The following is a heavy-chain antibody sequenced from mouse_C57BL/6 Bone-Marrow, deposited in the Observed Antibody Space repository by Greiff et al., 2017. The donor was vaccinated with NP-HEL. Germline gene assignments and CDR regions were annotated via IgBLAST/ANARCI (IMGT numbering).Heavy chain of an antibody. V-gene: IGHV1-64*01. Sequence: QVHVKQPGAELVKPGASVKLSCKASGYTFTSYWMHWVKQRPGQGLEWIGMIHPNSGSTNYNEKFKSKATLTVDKSSSTAYMQLSSLTSEDSAVYYCARVLGSAWFAYWGQGTLVTVSA. D-gene: IGHD4-1*01. CDR3: ARVLGSAWFAY. CDR2: IHPNSGST. J-gene: IGHJ3*01. CDR1: GYTFTSYW.